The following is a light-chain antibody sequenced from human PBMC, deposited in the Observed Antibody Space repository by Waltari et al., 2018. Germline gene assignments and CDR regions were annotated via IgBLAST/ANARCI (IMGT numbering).Light chain of an antibody. V-gene: IGKV1-16*01. CDR2: TAS. J-gene: IGKJ2*03. CDR1: QGIGNN. Sequence: DIQMTQSPSSLSASVGDTVTITHQASQGIGNNLNCFQQKPWKAPKLLIYTASSLQSGIPSRFSGSGSGTDFTLTINSLQTEDFATYYCQQGYSYPYSFGQGTKVEIK. CDR3: QQGYSYPYS.